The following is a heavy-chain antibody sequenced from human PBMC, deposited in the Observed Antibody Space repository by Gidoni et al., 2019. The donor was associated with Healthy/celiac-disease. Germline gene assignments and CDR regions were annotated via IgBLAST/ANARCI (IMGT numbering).Heavy chain of an antibody. D-gene: IGHD2-2*01. CDR1: GGSISSGSYY. V-gene: IGHV4-61*02. CDR3: ARQGGYCSSTSCYYYYYGMDV. J-gene: IGHJ6*02. CDR2: IYTSGST. Sequence: QVQLQESGPGLVKPSQTLSLTCPVSGGSISSGSYYWSWIRQPAGKGLEWIGRIYTSGSTNYNPSLKSRVTISVDTSKNQFSLKLSSVTAADTAVYYCARQGGYCSSTSCYYYYYGMDVWGQGTTVTVSS.